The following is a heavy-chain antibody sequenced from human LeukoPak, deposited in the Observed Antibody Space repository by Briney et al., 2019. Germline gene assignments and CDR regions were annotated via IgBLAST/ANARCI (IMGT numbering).Heavy chain of an antibody. CDR1: GSSMSGYY. D-gene: IGHD6-19*01. CDR2: IHYSGST. Sequence: SETLSLTCTVSGSSMSGYYWSWIRQPPGKGLEWLAYIHYSGSTNYSPSLKSRITISIDTSKNQFSLKLSSVTATDTAVYYCAREIAVAGTLRFDPWGQGTLVTVSS. CDR3: AREIAVAGTLRFDP. V-gene: IGHV4-59*12. J-gene: IGHJ5*02.